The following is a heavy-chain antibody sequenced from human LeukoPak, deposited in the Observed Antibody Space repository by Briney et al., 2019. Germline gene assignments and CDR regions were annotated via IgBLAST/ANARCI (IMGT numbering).Heavy chain of an antibody. Sequence: GGSLRLSCAATGFSFSAYWMTWVRQAPGTGLEWVANINPAGSETYYVDPVKGRFSISRDNAKNLVYLQMNSLRAEDTAVYHCARFGYVAAVDVWGQGTPVTVSS. J-gene: IGHJ4*02. V-gene: IGHV3-7*01. CDR2: INPAGSET. CDR3: ARFGYVAAVDV. D-gene: IGHD2-15*01. CDR1: GFSFSAYW.